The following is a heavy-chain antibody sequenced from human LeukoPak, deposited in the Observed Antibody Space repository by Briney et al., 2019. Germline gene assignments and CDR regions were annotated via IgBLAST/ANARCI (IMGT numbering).Heavy chain of an antibody. Sequence: GGSLRLSCAASGFTFSSYGMHWVRQAPGKGLEWVAVISHDGSNKYYADSVKGRFTISRDNSKNTLYLQMNSLRAEDTAVYYCARDSDCSGGSCYYYYGMDVWGKGTTVTVSS. V-gene: IGHV3-30*03. CDR2: ISHDGSNK. CDR3: ARDSDCSGGSCYYYYGMDV. D-gene: IGHD2-15*01. CDR1: GFTFSSYG. J-gene: IGHJ6*04.